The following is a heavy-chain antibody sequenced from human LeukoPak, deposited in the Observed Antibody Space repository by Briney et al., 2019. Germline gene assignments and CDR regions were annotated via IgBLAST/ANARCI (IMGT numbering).Heavy chain of an antibody. J-gene: IGHJ3*02. CDR2: INHSGST. Sequence: SETLSLTCAVYGGSFSDYYWTWIRQPPGKGLEWIGEINHSGSTNYNPSLKSRVTISVDTSKNQFSLNLSSVSAADTAVYYCATPCAGDCYGAFDIWGQGTMVTVSS. D-gene: IGHD2-21*02. CDR3: ATPCAGDCYGAFDI. V-gene: IGHV4-34*01. CDR1: GGSFSDYY.